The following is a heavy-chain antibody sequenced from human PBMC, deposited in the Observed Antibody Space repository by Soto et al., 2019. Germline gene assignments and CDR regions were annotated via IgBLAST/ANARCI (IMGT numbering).Heavy chain of an antibody. D-gene: IGHD1-26*01. Sequence: QVQLQESGPGLVKPSQTLSLTCSVSGASVSTGDYYWSWIRQPPGKGLEWIAYNYYSGSTYYNPSLNSRVTIPIDTSKTLFSLKPTSATAAATAVYYCDIAGAVGARSWGHGTLFTVSS. J-gene: IGHJ5*01. CDR3: DIAGAVGARS. CDR1: GASVSTGDYY. CDR2: NYYSGST. V-gene: IGHV4-30-4*01.